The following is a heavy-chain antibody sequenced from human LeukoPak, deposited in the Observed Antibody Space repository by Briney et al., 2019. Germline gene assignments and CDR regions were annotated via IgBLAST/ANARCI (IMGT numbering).Heavy chain of an antibody. V-gene: IGHV3-66*01. CDR1: GFTVSSND. J-gene: IGHJ4*02. CDR3: ARGPRDRYCSSSSCYLDY. CDR2: IYSDGST. Sequence: GGSLTHSCAASGFTVSSNDLSWVRQAPGKGLEWVAFIYSDGSTYYADSVRGRFIISRDNSKNTLSLQMNSLRADDTAVYYCARGPRDRYCSSSSCYLDYWGQGTLVTVSS. D-gene: IGHD2-2*01.